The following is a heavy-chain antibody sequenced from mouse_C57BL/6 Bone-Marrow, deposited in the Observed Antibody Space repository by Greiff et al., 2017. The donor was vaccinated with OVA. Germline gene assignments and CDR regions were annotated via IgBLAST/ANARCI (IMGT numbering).Heavy chain of an antibody. CDR2: IYPGDGDT. J-gene: IGHJ2*01. D-gene: IGHD2-3*01. CDR1: GYAFSSSW. V-gene: IGHV1-82*01. Sequence: VKVVESGPELVKPGASVKISCKASGYAFSSSWMNWVKQRPGKGLEWIGRIYPGDGDTNYNGKFKGKATLTADKSSSTAYMQLSSLTSEDSAVYFCARYDGYSDYWGQGTTLTVSS. CDR3: ARYDGYSDY.